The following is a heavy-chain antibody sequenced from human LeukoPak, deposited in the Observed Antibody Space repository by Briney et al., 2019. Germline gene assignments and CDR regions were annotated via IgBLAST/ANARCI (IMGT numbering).Heavy chain of an antibody. J-gene: IGHJ6*02. Sequence: SETLSLTSTVSGGSITSYCWSWIRQPPGKGLEWIGDICYSASTNYNPSLKSRVTISADTSKNQFSLKLTALTAADTAVYYCARSLGTDSGMDVWGQGTTVTVSS. CDR3: ARSLGTDSGMDV. D-gene: IGHD6-13*01. V-gene: IGHV4-59*01. CDR1: GGSITSYC. CDR2: ICYSAST.